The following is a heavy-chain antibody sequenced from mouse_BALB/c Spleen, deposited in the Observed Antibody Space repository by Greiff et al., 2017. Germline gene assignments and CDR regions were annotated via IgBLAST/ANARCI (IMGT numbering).Heavy chain of an antibody. Sequence: QVQLQQSGAELVRPGASVTLSCKASGYTFTDYEMHWVKQTPVHGLEWIGAIDPETGGTAYNQKFKGKATLTADKSSSTAYMELRSLTSEDSAVYDCTRGDGYYSAWFAYWGQGTLVTVSA. V-gene: IGHV1-15*01. J-gene: IGHJ3*01. D-gene: IGHD2-3*01. CDR2: IDPETGGT. CDR3: TRGDGYYSAWFAY. CDR1: GYTFTDYE.